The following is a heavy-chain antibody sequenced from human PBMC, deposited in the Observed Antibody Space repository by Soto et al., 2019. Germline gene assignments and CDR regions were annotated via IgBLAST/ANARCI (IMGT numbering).Heavy chain of an antibody. CDR1: GFSLSTSGVG. V-gene: IGHV2-5*02. CDR3: AHIPVATLFDY. D-gene: IGHD5-12*01. J-gene: IGHJ4*02. CDR2: IYWDDDQ. Sequence: QITLKESGPTLVKPTQPLTLTCTFSGFSLSTSGVGVGWIRQPPGKALEWLALIYWDDDQRYSPSLKTRLTITKDTSKNQVVLTMTNMDPVDTATYYFAHIPVATLFDYWGQGTLVTVSS.